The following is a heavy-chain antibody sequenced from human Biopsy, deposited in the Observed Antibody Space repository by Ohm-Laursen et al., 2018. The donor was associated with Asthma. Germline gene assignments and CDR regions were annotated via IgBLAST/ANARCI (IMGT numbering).Heavy chain of an antibody. CDR3: ARATSTWSQSGPHFFDH. Sequence: SETLSLTCTVSPGSINDYYWNWIRQFPGKGLEWIGYVHSSGSTRFNPSLKSRVTVSVDTSVDQVSLKLSSVSAADTAIYYCARATSTWSQSGPHFFDHWGPGTLVIVSS. D-gene: IGHD6-13*01. CDR2: VHSSGST. CDR1: PGSINDYY. J-gene: IGHJ5*02. V-gene: IGHV4-59*01.